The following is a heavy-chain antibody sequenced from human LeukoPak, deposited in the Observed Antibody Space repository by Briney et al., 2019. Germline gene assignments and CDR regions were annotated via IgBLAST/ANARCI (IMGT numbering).Heavy chain of an antibody. Sequence: SETLSLTCSVSGGSISSYYWSWLRQPPGKGLEWIGYVYYSGSTNYNPSLKSRVTISIDTSKNQFSLKLSSVTAADTAVYYCARGISSGWSRAVGYWGQGTLVTVSS. J-gene: IGHJ4*02. V-gene: IGHV4-59*01. CDR1: GGSISSYY. D-gene: IGHD6-19*01. CDR2: VYYSGST. CDR3: ARGISSGWSRAVGY.